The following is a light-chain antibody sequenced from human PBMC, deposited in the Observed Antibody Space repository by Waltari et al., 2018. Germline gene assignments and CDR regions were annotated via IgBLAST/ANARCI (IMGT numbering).Light chain of an antibody. CDR3: QQRSNWHT. CDR1: QNVGNS. V-gene: IGKV3-11*01. J-gene: IGKJ2*01. Sequence: ENVLTQSPAPLSLSPGEAATLSCRASQNVGNSLAWYQHKPGQAPRLLIYDAANRASGIPARFSGSGSGTDFTLTISSLEPDDFAVYYCQQRSNWHTFGQGTRLEIK. CDR2: DAA.